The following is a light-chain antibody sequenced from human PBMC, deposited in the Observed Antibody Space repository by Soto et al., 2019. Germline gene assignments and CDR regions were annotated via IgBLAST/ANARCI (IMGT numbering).Light chain of an antibody. CDR1: SSDVGGYNY. V-gene: IGLV2-14*01. Sequence: QSVLTQPASVSGSPGQSITISCTGTSSDVGGYNYVSWYQQHPGKAPKLMIYDVSNRPSGVSNRFSGSKSANTASLTISGLQAEDDADYYCSSYTGSSTYVVFGGGTKVTVL. J-gene: IGLJ2*01. CDR3: SSYTGSSTYVV. CDR2: DVS.